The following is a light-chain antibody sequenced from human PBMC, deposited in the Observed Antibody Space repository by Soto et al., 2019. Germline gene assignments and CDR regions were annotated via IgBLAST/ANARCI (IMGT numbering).Light chain of an antibody. J-gene: IGKJ3*01. CDR1: QSVNNY. V-gene: IGKV3-11*01. Sequence: EIVLTQSPVTLSLSPGERATLSCRASQSVNNYLAWYQQSPGQAPRLLIYDASNRATGIPARFSGSGSGTGFTLTISSLEPEDFAVYYCQQRRNWPPFTFGPGTKVDI. CDR3: QQRRNWPPFT. CDR2: DAS.